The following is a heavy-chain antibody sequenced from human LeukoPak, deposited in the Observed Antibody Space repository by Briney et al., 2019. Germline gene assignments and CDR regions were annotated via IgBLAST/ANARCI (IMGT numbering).Heavy chain of an antibody. CDR2: INPNSGGP. CDR3: ASPILYCSSTSCYASELFNYYYYGMDV. Sequence: ASVKVSCKASGYTFTGYYMHWVRQAPGQGLEWMGWINPNSGGPNYAQKFQGRVTMTRDTSISTAYMELSRLRSDDTAVYYCASPILYCSSTSCYASELFNYYYYGMDVWGQGTTVTVSS. V-gene: IGHV1-2*02. J-gene: IGHJ6*02. D-gene: IGHD2-2*01. CDR1: GYTFTGYY.